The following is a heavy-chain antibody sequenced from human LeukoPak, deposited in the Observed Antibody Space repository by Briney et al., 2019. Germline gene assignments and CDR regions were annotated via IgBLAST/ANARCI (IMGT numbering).Heavy chain of an antibody. CDR2: IYYSGST. CDR1: GGSISSTTYY. D-gene: IGHD3-9*01. J-gene: IGHJ6*02. Sequence: SEALSLTCTVSGGSISSTTYYWGWIRQPPGKGLEWIGYIYYSGSTNYNPSLKSRVTISVDTSKNQFSLKLSSVTAADTAVYYCARSPYFDWAYYYGMDVWGQGTTVTVSS. CDR3: ARSPYFDWAYYYGMDV. V-gene: IGHV4-61*05.